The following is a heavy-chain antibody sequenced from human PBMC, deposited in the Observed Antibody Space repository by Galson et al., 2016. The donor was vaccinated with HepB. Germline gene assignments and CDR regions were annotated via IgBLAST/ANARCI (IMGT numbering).Heavy chain of an antibody. V-gene: IGHV4-30-2*01. CDR1: RVSITTDGSG. D-gene: IGHD1-26*01. CDR2: ILYDGNT. CDR3: ARCVRGYYRYHVYS. J-gene: IGHJ4*02. Sequence: TLSLTCAVSRVSITTDGSGWTWIRQAPVKGREWIGYILYDGNTYYKTSPKGRVAISLDTSKNHFSLRLNYVTAADTDLYYCARCVRGYYRYHVYSWGQGTLVSVSS.